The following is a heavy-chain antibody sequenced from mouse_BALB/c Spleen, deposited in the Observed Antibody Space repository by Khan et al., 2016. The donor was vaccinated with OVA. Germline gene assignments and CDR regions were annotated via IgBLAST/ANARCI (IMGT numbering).Heavy chain of an antibody. D-gene: IGHD6-1*01. CDR2: INTCTGEP. V-gene: IGHV9-3-1*01. J-gene: IGHJ1*01. CDR3: ARSASYWFFDV. CDR1: GYTFTNYG. Sequence: QIQLVQSGPELKKPGETVKISCKASGYTFTNYGMNWVKQAPGKGLKWMGWINTCTGEPTYADDFKGRFAFSLETSANTAYLQINNLKHEDTATYFCARSASYWFFDVWGAGTTVTVSS.